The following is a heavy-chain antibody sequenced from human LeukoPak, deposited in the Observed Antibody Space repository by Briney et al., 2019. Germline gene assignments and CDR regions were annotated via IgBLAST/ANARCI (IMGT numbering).Heavy chain of an antibody. Sequence: GGSLRLSCAASGFSVSTDHMSWVRQAPGKGLEWVSIIYNDGNTYYADTVKGRFTISRDNSKNTVDLLLNSLRAEDTAVYYCARVWELSYDYWGQGTLVTVSS. CDR1: GFSVSTDH. CDR3: ARVWELSYDY. V-gene: IGHV3-53*01. J-gene: IGHJ4*02. D-gene: IGHD3-16*02. CDR2: IYNDGNT.